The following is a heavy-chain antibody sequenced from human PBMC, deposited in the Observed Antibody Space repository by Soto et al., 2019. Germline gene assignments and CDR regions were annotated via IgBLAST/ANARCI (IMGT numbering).Heavy chain of an antibody. J-gene: IGHJ5*02. Sequence: EVQLLESGGGFLQPGGSQRLSCVASGFRFNSYAMTWVRQTPDKGLEWVAAISGSGYKTDYAQSVQGRFTISRDNSKSTVFLQMNSLRAEDSALYYCAKGRYFESSGGCANLWGQGTMVNVSS. CDR2: ISGSGYKT. CDR3: AKGRYFESSGGCANL. D-gene: IGHD3-9*01. V-gene: IGHV3-23*01. CDR1: GFRFNSYA.